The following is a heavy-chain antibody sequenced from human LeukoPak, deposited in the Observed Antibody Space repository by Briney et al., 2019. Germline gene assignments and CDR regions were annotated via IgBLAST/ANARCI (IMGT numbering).Heavy chain of an antibody. Sequence: ASVKVSCKASGYIFTNFYLHWMRQAPGQGFEWIGWINPDNGAADSEQKFQGRVTMTRDTSINTIYMDLSNLRSDDTAVYYCAGLITQWLAYFDYWGQGTLVTVS. CDR3: AGLITQWLAYFDY. CDR1: GYIFTNFY. J-gene: IGHJ4*02. CDR2: INPDNGAA. D-gene: IGHD6-19*01. V-gene: IGHV1-2*02.